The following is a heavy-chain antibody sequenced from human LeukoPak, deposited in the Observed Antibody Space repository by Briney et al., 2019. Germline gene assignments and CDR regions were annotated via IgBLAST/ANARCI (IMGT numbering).Heavy chain of an antibody. Sequence: GGSLRLSCAATGFAFSAYEMNWVRQAPGKGLEWVAYSSGSDSTTYYADSVKGRFVISRDNARSSLYLHMNSLRADDTALYYCTTLGYHLDSCGQGTLVTVSS. D-gene: IGHD3-22*01. CDR2: SSGSDSTT. V-gene: IGHV3-48*03. CDR1: GFAFSAYE. J-gene: IGHJ4*02. CDR3: TTLGYHLDS.